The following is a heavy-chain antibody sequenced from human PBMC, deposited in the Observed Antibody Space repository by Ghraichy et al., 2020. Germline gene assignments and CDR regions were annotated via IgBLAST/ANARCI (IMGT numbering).Heavy chain of an antibody. CDR1: GFTLSDYH. V-gene: IGHV3-11*01. CDR2: IRYSDSAI. CDR3: AREWEAADGAWSKDY. J-gene: IGHJ4*02. Sequence: GSLRLSCTASGFTLSDYHMSWIRQAPGKGLEWVSYIRYSDSAIYYADSVKDRFTISRDNGKNSLYLQMNNLRVEDTAVYYCAREWEAADGAWSKDYWGQGTLVTVSS. D-gene: IGHD6-13*01.